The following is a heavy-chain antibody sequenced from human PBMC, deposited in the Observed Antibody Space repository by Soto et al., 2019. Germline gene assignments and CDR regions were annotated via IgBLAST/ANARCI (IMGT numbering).Heavy chain of an antibody. CDR3: ARGRFLWGNHSSYAFDV. D-gene: IGHD2-21*01. CDR1: GFTFSDYW. J-gene: IGHJ3*01. Sequence: EVQMVESGGGLVQPGGSLRLSCAASGFTFSDYWMTWVRRAPGKGLELVANIHQDGSAGFYVDSVKGRFTISSDNTKDSLFLQMTILRAEDTAVYFCARGRFLWGNHSSYAFDVWAQGTMVTVSS. CDR2: IHQDGSAG. V-gene: IGHV3-7*01.